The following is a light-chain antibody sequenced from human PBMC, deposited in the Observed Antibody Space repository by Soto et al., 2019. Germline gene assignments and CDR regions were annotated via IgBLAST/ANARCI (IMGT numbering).Light chain of an antibody. Sequence: AIQMTQSPSSLSASVGDRVTMTCRASEGIRSDLGWYQQKPGKAPKFLIYAASSLQSGVPSRFSGSGSGTDFTLTISSLQPEDFASYYCLQEYNYPPTFAQGTKVEIK. CDR2: AAS. J-gene: IGKJ1*01. CDR3: LQEYNYPPT. V-gene: IGKV1-6*01. CDR1: EGIRSD.